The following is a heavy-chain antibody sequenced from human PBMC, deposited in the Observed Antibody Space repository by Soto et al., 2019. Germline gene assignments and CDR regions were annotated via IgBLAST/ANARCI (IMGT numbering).Heavy chain of an antibody. Sequence: GSSVKVSCKASGYTFTSYGISWVRQAPGQGLEWMGWISAYNGNTNYAQKLQGRVTMTTDTSTSTAYMELRSLRSDDTAVYYCARNTKLAATGTPRCDPCGQGTRVTVS. J-gene: IGHJ5*02. CDR2: ISAYNGNT. CDR3: ARNTKLAATGTPRCDP. V-gene: IGHV1-18*04. CDR1: GYTFTSYG. D-gene: IGHD6-13*01.